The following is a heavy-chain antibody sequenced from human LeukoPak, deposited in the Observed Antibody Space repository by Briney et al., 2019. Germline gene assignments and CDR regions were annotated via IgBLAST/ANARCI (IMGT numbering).Heavy chain of an antibody. Sequence: GGSLRLSCAASGFTFSSYAMSWVRQAPGKGLEWISGISASGVSTTYADSVKGRFTISRGNSKNTLYLQMNSLRAEDTAVYYCAKFHSSCWYAHFDNWGQGTLVTVSS. V-gene: IGHV3-23*01. CDR3: AKFHSSCWYAHFDN. D-gene: IGHD6-19*01. J-gene: IGHJ4*02. CDR2: ISASGVST. CDR1: GFTFSSYA.